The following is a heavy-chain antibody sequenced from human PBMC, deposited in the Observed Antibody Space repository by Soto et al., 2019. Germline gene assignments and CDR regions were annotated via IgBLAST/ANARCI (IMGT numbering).Heavy chain of an antibody. CDR1: GYTFTGYY. D-gene: IGHD6-6*01. J-gene: IGHJ6*03. V-gene: IGHV1-46*03. Sequence: ASVKVSCKGSGYTFTGYYMHWVRQAPGQGLEWMGIINPSGGSTSYAQKFQGRVTMTRDTSTSTVYMELSSLRSEDTAVYYCARGGIAARLYYYYMDVWGKGTTVTVSS. CDR2: INPSGGST. CDR3: ARGGIAARLYYYYMDV.